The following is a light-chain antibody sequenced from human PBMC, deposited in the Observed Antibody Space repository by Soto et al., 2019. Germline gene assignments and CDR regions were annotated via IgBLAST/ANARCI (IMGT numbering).Light chain of an antibody. V-gene: IGKV3-20*01. CDR2: GAS. CDR3: QQYGSSSWT. CDR1: QSVSSSY. Sequence: EIVLTQSPGTLSLSPGERATLSCRASQSVSSSYFAWYQHRFGQAPRLVIYGASSRATGIPDRFSGSGSGTDLTLTISRLEPEDFAVYYCQQYGSSSWTFVQGTKVDIK. J-gene: IGKJ1*01.